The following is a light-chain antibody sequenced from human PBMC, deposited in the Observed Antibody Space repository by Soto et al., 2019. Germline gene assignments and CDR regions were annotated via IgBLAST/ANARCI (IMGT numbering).Light chain of an antibody. CDR1: QSVTDF. V-gene: IGKV3-20*01. CDR2: GVS. J-gene: IGKJ1*01. CDR3: YQYGSTPPT. Sequence: EIVLTQSPVTLSLSPGERATLSCRASQSVTDFLAWYQQKPGQAPRLLIWGVSNRATGIPDRFSGSGSGTDFTLTISRLEPEDFVVFYCYQYGSTPPTFGQGTKVEIK.